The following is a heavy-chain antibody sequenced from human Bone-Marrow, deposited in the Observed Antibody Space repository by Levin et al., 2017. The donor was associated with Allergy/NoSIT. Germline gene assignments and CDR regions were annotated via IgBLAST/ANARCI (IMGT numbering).Heavy chain of an antibody. CDR1: GFPFPSYV. CDR3: TRGDSYFDL. V-gene: IGHV3-33*01. D-gene: IGHD2-21*02. Sequence: PGLSLLLSFFSSGFPFPSYVMHWVRQAPGKGLEWVALIWHDGSNEKYADSVRGRFTISRDNSKNSLYLEMSSLRVEDTALYYCTRGDSYFDLWGQGTLVTVSS. J-gene: IGHJ4*02. CDR2: IWHDGSNE.